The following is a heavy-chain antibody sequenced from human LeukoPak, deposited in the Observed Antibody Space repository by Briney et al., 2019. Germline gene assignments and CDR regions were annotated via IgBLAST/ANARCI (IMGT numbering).Heavy chain of an antibody. Sequence: GGSLRLSCAASGFTFSDYYMSWIRQAPGKGLDWVSYISSSGSTIYYADSVKGRFTISRDNAKNSLYLQMNSLRAEDTAVYYCARASGYSSGWYYFVYWGQGTLVTVSS. CDR1: GFTFSDYY. CDR2: ISSSGSTI. J-gene: IGHJ4*02. CDR3: ARASGYSSGWYYFVY. D-gene: IGHD6-19*01. V-gene: IGHV3-11*04.